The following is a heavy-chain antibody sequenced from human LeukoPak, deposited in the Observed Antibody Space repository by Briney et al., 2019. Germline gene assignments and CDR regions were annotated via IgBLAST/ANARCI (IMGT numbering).Heavy chain of an antibody. CDR2: IYYSGST. CDR3: ARDSADQPLAP. D-gene: IGHD2-2*01. Sequence: KSSETLSLTCTVSGGSISSSSYYWGWIRQPPGKGLEWIGSIYYSGSTYYNPSLKSRVTISVDTSKNQFSLKLSSVTAADTAVYYCARDSADQPLAPWGQGTLVTVSS. CDR1: GGSISSSSYY. J-gene: IGHJ5*02. V-gene: IGHV4-39*07.